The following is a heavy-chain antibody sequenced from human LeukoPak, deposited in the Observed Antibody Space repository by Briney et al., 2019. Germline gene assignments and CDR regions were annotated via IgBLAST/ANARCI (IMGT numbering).Heavy chain of an antibody. CDR1: GFTVSNNY. CDR2: IYRDGST. D-gene: IGHD2-21*01. Sequence: HPGGSVRLSCAASGFTVSNNYMSWVRQAPGKGLEWVSVIYRDGSTYYADSVKGRFTISRDNSKNTLSLQMNSLRAEDTAVYYCAGAIGYFDFWGQGALVTVSS. CDR3: AGAIGYFDF. V-gene: IGHV3-53*01. J-gene: IGHJ4*02.